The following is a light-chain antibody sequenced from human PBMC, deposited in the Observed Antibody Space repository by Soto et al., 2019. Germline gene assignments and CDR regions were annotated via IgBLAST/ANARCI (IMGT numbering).Light chain of an antibody. V-gene: IGLV6-57*02. CDR3: QSYNRRNQI. CDR1: RGSIARNF. Sequence: NFMLTQPHSVSASPGKTVTISCTGSRGSIARNFVQYYQQRPDSAPTTVIYDDSQRPSGVPDRFSGSIDSSSTSASLTSSGLKTEDEADSNCQSYNRRNQIFGGGTKLTVL. J-gene: IGLJ2*01. CDR2: DDS.